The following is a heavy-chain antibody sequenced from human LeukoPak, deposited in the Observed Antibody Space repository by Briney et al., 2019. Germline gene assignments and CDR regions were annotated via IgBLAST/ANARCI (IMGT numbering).Heavy chain of an antibody. CDR3: ARGGYYGSGSYFHFDN. J-gene: IGHJ4*02. CDR1: GFTFSSYS. CDR2: ISSSSSYI. D-gene: IGHD3-10*01. V-gene: IGHV3-21*04. Sequence: GGSLRLSCAASGFTFSSYSMNWVRQAPGKGLEWVSSISSSSSYIYYADSVKGRFTISRDNAKNSLYLQMNSLRAEDTAVYYCARGGYYGSGSYFHFDNWGQGSLVTVSS.